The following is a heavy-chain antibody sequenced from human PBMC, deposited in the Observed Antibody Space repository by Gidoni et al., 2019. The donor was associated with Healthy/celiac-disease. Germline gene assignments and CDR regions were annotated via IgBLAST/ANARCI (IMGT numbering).Heavy chain of an antibody. Sequence: QLQLQQWDAGLFTPSATLSLTCAVYGGSFSGYYWRWIRQPPGKGLEWIGEINHSGSTNYNPSLKSRVTISVDTSKNQFSLKLSSVTAADTAVYYCARGGSSRMGGWFDPWGQGTLVTVSS. D-gene: IGHD2-2*01. CDR2: INHSGST. CDR3: ARGGSSRMGGWFDP. J-gene: IGHJ5*02. V-gene: IGHV4-34*01. CDR1: GGSFSGYY.